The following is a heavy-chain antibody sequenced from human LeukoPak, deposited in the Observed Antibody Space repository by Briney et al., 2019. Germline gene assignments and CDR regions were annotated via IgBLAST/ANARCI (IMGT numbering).Heavy chain of an antibody. CDR3: AGGQNYFDY. Sequence: GGSLRLXCAGPGFTLSSYWMSWDRQAPGKGLEWVANINQDGSEKYYLDSVKGRFTISRDTAKNSLYLQMNSLRAEDTAVYYCAGGQNYFDYWGQGTLVTVSS. CDR2: INQDGSEK. V-gene: IGHV3-7*01. J-gene: IGHJ4*02. CDR1: GFTLSSYW.